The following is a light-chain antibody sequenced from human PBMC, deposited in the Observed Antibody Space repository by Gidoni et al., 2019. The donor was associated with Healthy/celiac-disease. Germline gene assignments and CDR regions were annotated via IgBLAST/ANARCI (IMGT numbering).Light chain of an antibody. Sequence: QSAPTPPRSVSGSPGHSVTISCTGTSSDVGGYNYVSGYQQHPGKAPKLMIYDVSKRPSGVPDRFSCSKSGNTASLTISGRQAEDEADYYYCSYAGSYTLVFGGGTKLTVL. V-gene: IGLV2-11*01. CDR2: DVS. CDR3: CSYAGSYTLV. J-gene: IGLJ2*01. CDR1: SSDVGGYNY.